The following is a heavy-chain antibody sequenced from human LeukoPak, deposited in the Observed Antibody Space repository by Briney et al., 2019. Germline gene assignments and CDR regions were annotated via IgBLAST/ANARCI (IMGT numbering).Heavy chain of an antibody. Sequence: PGGSLRLSCAASGFTFSSYSMNWVRQAPGKGLEWVSGINWNGGSTGYADSVKGRFTISRDNAKNSLYLQMNSLRAEDTALYYCASLNLYDSSGYFRYWGQGTLVTVSS. CDR1: GFTFSSYS. D-gene: IGHD3-22*01. CDR2: INWNGGST. CDR3: ASLNLYDSSGYFRY. J-gene: IGHJ4*02. V-gene: IGHV3-20*04.